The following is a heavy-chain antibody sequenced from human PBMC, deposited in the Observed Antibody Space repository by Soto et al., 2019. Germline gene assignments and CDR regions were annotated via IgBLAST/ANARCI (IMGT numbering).Heavy chain of an antibody. J-gene: IGHJ4*02. D-gene: IGHD3-3*01. Sequence: GGSLRLSCAASGFTFSSYGMHWVRQAPGKGLEWVAVIWYDGSNKYYADSVKGRFTISRDNSKNTLYLQMNSLRAEDTAVYYWARDGYYDFWSGYYTRGSFDYWGQGTLVTVSS. CDR1: GFTFSSYG. CDR2: IWYDGSNK. CDR3: ARDGYYDFWSGYYTRGSFDY. V-gene: IGHV3-33*01.